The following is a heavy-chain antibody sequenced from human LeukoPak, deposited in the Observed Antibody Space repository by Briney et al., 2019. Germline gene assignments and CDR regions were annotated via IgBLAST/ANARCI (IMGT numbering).Heavy chain of an antibody. CDR1: GYSFTSYW. D-gene: IGHD2-2*02. J-gene: IGHJ4*02. Sequence: GESLKISCKGSGYSFTSYWIGWVRQMPGKGLEWMGIIYPGDSDTRYSPSFQGQVTISADKSISTAYLQWSSLKASDTAMYYCARVVVVPAAILEASFFDYWGQGTLVTVSS. CDR3: ARVVVVPAAILEASFFDY. V-gene: IGHV5-51*01. CDR2: IYPGDSDT.